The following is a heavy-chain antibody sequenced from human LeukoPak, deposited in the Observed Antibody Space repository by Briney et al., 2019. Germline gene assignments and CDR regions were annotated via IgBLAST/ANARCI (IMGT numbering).Heavy chain of an antibody. Sequence: SETLSLTCTVSGGSISSYYWSWIRQPAGKGLEWIGYIYYSGSTNYNPSLKSRVTISVDTSKNQFSLKLSSVTAADTAVYYCARHQGGYYPPSHYFDYWGQGTLVTVSS. CDR2: IYYSGST. V-gene: IGHV4-59*08. CDR3: ARHQGGYYPPSHYFDY. D-gene: IGHD3-10*01. J-gene: IGHJ4*02. CDR1: GGSISSYY.